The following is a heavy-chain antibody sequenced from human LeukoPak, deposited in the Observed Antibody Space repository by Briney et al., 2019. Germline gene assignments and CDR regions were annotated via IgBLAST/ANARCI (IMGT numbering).Heavy chain of an antibody. J-gene: IGHJ4*02. Sequence: GESLKISCKGSGYSFTSYWIAWVRQMPGKGLEWMGFIYPGDSDTRYGPSFQGRVTISADKSISTAFLQWSSLKASDTAMYYCARLEVTYSISPFDYWGQGTLVTVSS. CDR3: ARLEVTYSISPFDY. CDR1: GYSFTSYW. CDR2: IYPGDSDT. V-gene: IGHV5-51*01. D-gene: IGHD6-13*01.